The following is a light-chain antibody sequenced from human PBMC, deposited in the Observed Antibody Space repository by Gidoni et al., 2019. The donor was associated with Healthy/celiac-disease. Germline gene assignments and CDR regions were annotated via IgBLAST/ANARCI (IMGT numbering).Light chain of an antibody. V-gene: IGKV3-11*01. Sequence: EIVLTQSLATLSLSPGERATLPCRASQRVSSYLAWSQQKPGQAPRLLIYDASNRATGIPARFSGSGSGTAFTLTISSLEPEDFAVYYCQQRSNWPPRYTFGQGTKLEIK. CDR2: DAS. J-gene: IGKJ2*01. CDR3: QQRSNWPPRYT. CDR1: QRVSSY.